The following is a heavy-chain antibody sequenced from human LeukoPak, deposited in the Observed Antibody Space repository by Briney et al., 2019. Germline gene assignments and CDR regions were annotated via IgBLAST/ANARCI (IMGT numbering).Heavy chain of an antibody. CDR3: VKDLEMATITGFDY. CDR1: GFTFSSYA. J-gene: IGHJ4*02. Sequence: GGSLRLSCSASGFTFSSYAMHWVRQAPGKGLEYVSAISSNGGSTYYADSVKGRFTTSRDNSKNTLYLQMSSLRAEDTAVYYCVKDLEMATITGFDYWGQGTLVTVSS. D-gene: IGHD5-24*01. CDR2: ISSNGGST. V-gene: IGHV3-64D*06.